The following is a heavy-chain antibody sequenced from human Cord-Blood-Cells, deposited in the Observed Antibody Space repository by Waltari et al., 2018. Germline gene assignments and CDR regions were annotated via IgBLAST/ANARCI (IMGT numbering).Heavy chain of an antibody. D-gene: IGHD6-6*01. CDR2: INHSGST. Sequence: QVQLQQWGAGLLKPSETLSLTCAVYGGSFSGYYLSWIRQPPGKGLEWIGEINHSGSTNYNPSLKSRVTISVDTSKNQFSLKLNSVTAADTAVYYCARHRIAARLFDYWGQGTLVTVSS. CDR1: GGSFSGYY. V-gene: IGHV4-34*01. CDR3: ARHRIAARLFDY. J-gene: IGHJ4*02.